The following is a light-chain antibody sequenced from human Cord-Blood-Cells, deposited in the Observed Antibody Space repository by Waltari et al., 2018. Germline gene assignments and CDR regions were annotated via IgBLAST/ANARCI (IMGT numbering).Light chain of an antibody. CDR3: QQYGSSPWT. Sequence: IVLTQSPGTLSFSPGERATLSCRASQSVSSSYLAWYQQKPGQAPRLLIYGASSRATGIPDRFSGSGSGTDFTLTISRLEPEDFAVYYCQQYGSSPWTFGQGTKVEIK. CDR2: GAS. CDR1: QSVSSSY. V-gene: IGKV3-20*01. J-gene: IGKJ1*01.